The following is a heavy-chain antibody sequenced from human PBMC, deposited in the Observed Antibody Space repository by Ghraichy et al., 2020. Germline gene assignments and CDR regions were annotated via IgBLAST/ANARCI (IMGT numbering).Heavy chain of an antibody. J-gene: IGHJ4*02. CDR2: IYHSGST. CDR3: ARGLVSGYCTNGVCYTDY. CDR1: GYSISSGYY. Sequence: SETLSLTCTVSGYSISSGYYWGWIRQPPGKGLEWIGSIYHSGSTYYNPSLKSRVTISVDTSKNQFSLKLSSVTAADTAVYYCARGLVSGYCTNGVCYTDYWGQGTLVTVSS. D-gene: IGHD2-8*01. V-gene: IGHV4-38-2*02.